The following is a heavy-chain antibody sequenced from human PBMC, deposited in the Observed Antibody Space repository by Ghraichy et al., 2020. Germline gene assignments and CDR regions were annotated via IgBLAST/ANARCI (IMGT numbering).Heavy chain of an antibody. CDR1: GGSISSSSYY. J-gene: IGHJ4*02. CDR2: IYYSGST. D-gene: IGHD2-15*01. CDR3: ARHRPGSGGNLLQPSNNFDC. V-gene: IGHV4-39*01. Sequence: GSLSLTCTVSGGSISSSSYYWGWIRQPPGKGLEWIGTIYYSGSTYYNPSLKSRVTISVDTSKNQFSLKLRSVTAADTAVYYCARHRPGSGGNLLQPSNNFDCWGQGTLVTVSS.